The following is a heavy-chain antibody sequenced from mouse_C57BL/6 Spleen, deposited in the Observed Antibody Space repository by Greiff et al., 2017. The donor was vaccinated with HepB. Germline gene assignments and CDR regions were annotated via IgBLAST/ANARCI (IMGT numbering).Heavy chain of an antibody. Sequence: EVQLQQSGPELVKPGASVKISCKASGYTFTDYYMNWVKQSHGKSLEWIGDINPNNGGTSYNQKFKGKATLTVDKSSSTAYMELRSLTSEDSAVYYCARRNSSAMDYWGQGTSVTVSS. V-gene: IGHV1-26*01. CDR3: ARRNSSAMDY. D-gene: IGHD1-1*01. CDR2: INPNNGGT. J-gene: IGHJ4*01. CDR1: GYTFTDYY.